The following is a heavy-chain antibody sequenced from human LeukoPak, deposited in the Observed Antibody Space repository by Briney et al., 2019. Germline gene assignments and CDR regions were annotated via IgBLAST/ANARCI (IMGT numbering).Heavy chain of an antibody. CDR2: IIPIFGTA. D-gene: IGHD3-10*02. CDR1: GGTFSSYA. Sequence: GASVKVSCKASGGTFSSYAISWVRQAPGQGLEWMGGIIPIFGTANYAQKFQGRVTITADESTSTAYMELSSLRSEDTAVYYCARDMFGSRAFDIWGQGTMVTVSS. CDR3: ARDMFGSRAFDI. J-gene: IGHJ3*02. V-gene: IGHV1-69*01.